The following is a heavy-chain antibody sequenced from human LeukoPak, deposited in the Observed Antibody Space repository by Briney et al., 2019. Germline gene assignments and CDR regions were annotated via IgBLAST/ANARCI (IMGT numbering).Heavy chain of an antibody. D-gene: IGHD6-13*01. V-gene: IGHV4-4*07. J-gene: IGHJ4*02. Sequence: PSETLSLTCTVSGCSISNYYWSWIRQPAGKGLEWIGRIYTSESINYNPTNYNPSLKSRVTISVDTSKNQFSLKLSSVTAADTAMYYCARDRGGGIAAAFDYWGKGTLVTVSS. CDR2: IYTSESINYNPT. CDR1: GCSISNYY. CDR3: ARDRGGGIAAAFDY.